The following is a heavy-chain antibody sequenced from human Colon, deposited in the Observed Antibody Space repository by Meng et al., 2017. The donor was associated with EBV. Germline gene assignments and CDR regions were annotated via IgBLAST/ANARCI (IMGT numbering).Heavy chain of an antibody. V-gene: IGHV4-34*01. CDR2: INHSGNT. CDR1: GGSLSGTY. Sequence: QWQLQRGAEGLLQRPETLSLTGSVSGGSLSGTYWSWIRQPPGKGLEWIGEINHSGNTNYNPSLKSRVTISIDTSKNQFSLKLSSVTDADTAVYFCARGEPVPGHFLKSWGQGTLVTVSS. J-gene: IGHJ5*02. CDR3: ARGEPVPGHFLKS. D-gene: IGHD6-19*01.